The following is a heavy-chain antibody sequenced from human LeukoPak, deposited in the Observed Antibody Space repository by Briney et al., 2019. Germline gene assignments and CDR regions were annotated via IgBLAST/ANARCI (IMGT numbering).Heavy chain of an antibody. CDR2: ISPSGNSK. Sequence: GGSLRLSCATSTFTFSSYTMNWVRQAPGKGLEWVSSISPSGNSKYHADSVKGRFTISRDNAENSLYMQMNSLRAVDTGVYYCVRDFLGESGAGGYWGQGTLVTVSS. CDR1: TFTFSSYT. CDR3: VRDFLGESGAGGY. D-gene: IGHD3-10*01. V-gene: IGHV3-21*01. J-gene: IGHJ4*02.